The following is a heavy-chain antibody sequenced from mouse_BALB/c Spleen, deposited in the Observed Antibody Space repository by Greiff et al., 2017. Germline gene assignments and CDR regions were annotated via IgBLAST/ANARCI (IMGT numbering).Heavy chain of an antibody. D-gene: IGHD1-1*01. CDR3: ARDIITTAYYFDY. CDR2: INSNGGST. J-gene: IGHJ2*01. Sequence: EVKLMESGGGLVQPGGSLKLSCAASGFTFSSYGMSWVRQTPDKRLELVATINSNGGSTYYPDSVKGRFTISRDNAKNTLYLQMSSLKSEDTAMYYCARDIITTAYYFDYWGQGTTLTVSS. CDR1: GFTFSSYG. V-gene: IGHV5-6-3*01.